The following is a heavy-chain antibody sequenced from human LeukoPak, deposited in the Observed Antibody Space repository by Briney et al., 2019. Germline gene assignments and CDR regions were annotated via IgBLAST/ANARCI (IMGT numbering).Heavy chain of an antibody. V-gene: IGHV3-30*04. J-gene: IGHJ4*02. CDR2: ISYDGSNK. CDR3: ARPIAVAGLFDY. D-gene: IGHD6-19*01. Sequence: PGRSLRLSCAASGFTFSSYAMHWVRQAPGKGLEWEAVISYDGSNKYYADSVKGRFTISRDNSKNTLYLQMNSLRAEDTAVYYCARPIAVAGLFDYWGQGTLVTVSS. CDR1: GFTFSSYA.